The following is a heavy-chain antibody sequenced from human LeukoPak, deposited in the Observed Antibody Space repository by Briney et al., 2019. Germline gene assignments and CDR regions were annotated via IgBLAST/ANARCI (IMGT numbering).Heavy chain of an antibody. J-gene: IGHJ4*02. V-gene: IGHV4-34*01. Sequence: PSETLSLTCAVYGGSFSGYYWRWIRQPPGKGLEWIGEINHSGSTNYNPSLKSRVTISVDTSKNQFSLKLSSVTAADTAVYYCARGGPHDYVWGSYRSLDYWGQGTLVTVSS. CDR1: GGSFSGYY. D-gene: IGHD3-16*02. CDR2: INHSGST. CDR3: ARGGPHDYVWGSYRSLDY.